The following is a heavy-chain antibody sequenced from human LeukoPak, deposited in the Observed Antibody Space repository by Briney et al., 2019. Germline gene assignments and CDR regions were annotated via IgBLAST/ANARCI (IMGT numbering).Heavy chain of an antibody. Sequence: GGSLRLSCAASGFTFDDYAMHWVRQAPGKGLEWVSGISWNSGSIGYADSVKGRFTISRDNAKNSLYLQMNSLRAEDTALYYCAKGDTAMVTGVGRAGFDYWGQGTLVTVSS. CDR3: AKGDTAMVTGVGRAGFDY. CDR2: ISWNSGSI. V-gene: IGHV3-9*01. J-gene: IGHJ4*02. D-gene: IGHD5-18*01. CDR1: GFTFDDYA.